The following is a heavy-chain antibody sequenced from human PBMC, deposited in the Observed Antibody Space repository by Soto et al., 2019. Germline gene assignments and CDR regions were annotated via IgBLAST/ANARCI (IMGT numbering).Heavy chain of an antibody. D-gene: IGHD5-18*01. V-gene: IGHV3-30*18. CDR1: GFNFSSYA. Sequence: QVQLVESGGGVFKPGGSLRLPFAAPGFNFSSYARHWVPRAPAKGLEWVAVISYDGSNKYYADSVKGRFTISRDNSKNMLYLQMNSLRADDTAVYYCAKDSRGYSYIFDYWGQGTLVTVSS. CDR3: AKDSRGYSYIFDY. CDR2: ISYDGSNK. J-gene: IGHJ4*01.